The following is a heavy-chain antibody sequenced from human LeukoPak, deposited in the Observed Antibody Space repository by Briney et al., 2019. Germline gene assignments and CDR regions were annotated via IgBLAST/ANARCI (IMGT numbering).Heavy chain of an antibody. Sequence: MGGFDPEDGETIYAQKFQGRVTMTEDTSTDTAYMELSSLRSEDTAVYYCATIATLYYFDYWGQGTLVTVSS. J-gene: IGHJ4*02. D-gene: IGHD5-24*01. CDR3: ATIATLYYFDY. V-gene: IGHV1-24*01. CDR2: FDPEDGET.